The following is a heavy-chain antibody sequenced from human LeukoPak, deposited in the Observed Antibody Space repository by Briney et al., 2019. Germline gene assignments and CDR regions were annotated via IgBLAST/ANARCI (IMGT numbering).Heavy chain of an antibody. V-gene: IGHV3-53*01. Sequence: GGSLRLSCAASGFTVSSNYMSWVRQAPGKGLEWVSVIYSGGSTYYADSVKGRFTISRDNSKNTLYLQMNSLRAEDTAVYYCASQATLSLGMDVWGQGTTVTVSS. CDR2: IYSGGST. D-gene: IGHD1-26*01. J-gene: IGHJ6*02. CDR3: ASQATLSLGMDV. CDR1: GFTVSSNY.